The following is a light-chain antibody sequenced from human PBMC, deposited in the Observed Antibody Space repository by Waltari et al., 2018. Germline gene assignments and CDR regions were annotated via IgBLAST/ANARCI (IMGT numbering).Light chain of an antibody. J-gene: IGKJ4*01. CDR1: QTVSTF. CDR2: DAS. V-gene: IGKV3-11*01. CDR3: QQRSNWPLT. Sequence: EIVLTQSPATLALSPGARATLSCRAHQTVSTFFPWYQQKPGQAPSLLIYDASNRATGIPARFSGSGSGTDFTLTISSLDPEDFAVYFCQQRSNWPLTFGGGTKVEIK.